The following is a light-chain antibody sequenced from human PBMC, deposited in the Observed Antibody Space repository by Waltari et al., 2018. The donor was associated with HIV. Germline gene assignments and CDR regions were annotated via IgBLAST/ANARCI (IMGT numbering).Light chain of an antibody. CDR1: SSNIGSNT. J-gene: IGLJ2*01. V-gene: IGLV1-44*01. Sequence: QSVLTQPPSASGTPGQRVTISCSGRSSNIGSNTVDWSQQPPGTAPKLLIYSNNQRPSGVPDRFSGAKSGTSASLAISGLQSEDEADYYCAAWDDSLNGVVFGGGTKLTVL. CDR3: AAWDDSLNGVV. CDR2: SNN.